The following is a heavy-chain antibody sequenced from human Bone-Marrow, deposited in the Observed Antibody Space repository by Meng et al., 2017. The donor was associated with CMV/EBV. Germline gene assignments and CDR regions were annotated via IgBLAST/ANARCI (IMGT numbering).Heavy chain of an antibody. D-gene: IGHD3-22*01. V-gene: IGHV4-61*08. CDR2: IYYSGST. J-gene: IGHJ3*02. CDR3: AREGAYYYDSSGYYSGDAFDI. CDR1: GGSISSGGYY. Sequence: SETLSLTCTVSGGSISSGGYYWSWIRQHPGKGLEWIGYIYYSGSTNYNPSLKSRVTISVDTSKNQFSLKLSSVTAADTAVYYCAREGAYYYDSSGYYSGDAFDIWGQGTMVTVSS.